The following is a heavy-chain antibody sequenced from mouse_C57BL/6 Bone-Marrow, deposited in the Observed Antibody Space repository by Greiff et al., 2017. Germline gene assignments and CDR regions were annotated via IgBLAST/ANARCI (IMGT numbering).Heavy chain of an antibody. CDR1: GFTFTDYY. Sequence: EVHLVESGGGLVQPGGSLSLSCAASGFTFTDYYMSWVRQPPGKALEWLGFIRNKANGYTTEYSASVKGRFTISRDNSQSILYLQMNALRAEDSATYYCASPNYYGSSFYWYFDVWGTGTTVTVSS. CDR2: IRNKANGYTT. CDR3: ASPNYYGSSFYWYFDV. V-gene: IGHV7-3*01. J-gene: IGHJ1*03. D-gene: IGHD1-1*01.